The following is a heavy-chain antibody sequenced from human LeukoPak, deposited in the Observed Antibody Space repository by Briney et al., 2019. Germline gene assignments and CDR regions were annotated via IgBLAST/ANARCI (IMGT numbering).Heavy chain of an antibody. Sequence: PSETLSLTCTVSGGSISSSSYYRGWIRQPPGKGLEWIGSIYYSGSTYYNPSLKSRVTISVDTSKNQFSLKLSSVTAADTAVYYCAPLAAAGKGDYWGQGTLVTVSS. CDR1: GGSISSSSYY. CDR2: IYYSGST. V-gene: IGHV4-39*01. J-gene: IGHJ4*02. CDR3: APLAAAGKGDY. D-gene: IGHD6-13*01.